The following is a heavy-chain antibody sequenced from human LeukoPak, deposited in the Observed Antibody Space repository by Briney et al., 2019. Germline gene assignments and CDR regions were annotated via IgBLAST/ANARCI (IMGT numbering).Heavy chain of an antibody. V-gene: IGHV4-61*02. CDR3: ASALAYCGGDCYSWNGFFDY. CDR1: GGSISSGSYY. Sequence: SETLSLTCTVSGGSISSGSYYWSWIRQPAGKGLEWIGRIYTSGSTNYNPSLKSRVTISVDTSKNQFSLKLSSVTAADTAVYYCASALAYCGGDCYSWNGFFDYWGQGTLVTVSS. CDR2: IYTSGST. J-gene: IGHJ4*02. D-gene: IGHD2-21*02.